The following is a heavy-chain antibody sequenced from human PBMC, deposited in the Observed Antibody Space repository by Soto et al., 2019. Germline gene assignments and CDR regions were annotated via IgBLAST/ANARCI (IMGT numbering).Heavy chain of an antibody. J-gene: IGHJ5*02. Sequence: SVKVSCKASGGTFSSYAISWVRQAPGQGLEWMGGIIPIFGTANYAQKFQGRVTITADKSTSTAYMELSSLRSEDTAVYYCANDYSNYDWFDPWGKGTLVTVSS. D-gene: IGHD4-4*01. CDR2: IIPIFGTA. CDR3: ANDYSNYDWFDP. CDR1: GGTFSSYA. V-gene: IGHV1-69*06.